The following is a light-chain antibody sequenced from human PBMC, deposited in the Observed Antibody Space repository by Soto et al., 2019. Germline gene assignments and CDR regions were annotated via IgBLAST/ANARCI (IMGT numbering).Light chain of an antibody. V-gene: IGLV1-44*01. CDR1: SSNIGSHT. Sequence: QSVLTQPPSASGTPGQRVTISCSRSSSNIGSHTVNWYQQLPGTAPIRLVFANNHRPSGVPDRFSASKSGTSASLAISGLLSEDEANYFCAAWDDGLNGHWVFGGGTKVTVL. CDR3: AAWDDGLNGHWV. J-gene: IGLJ3*02. CDR2: ANN.